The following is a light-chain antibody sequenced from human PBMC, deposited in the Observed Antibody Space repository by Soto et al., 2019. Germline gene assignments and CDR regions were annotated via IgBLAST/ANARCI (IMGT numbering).Light chain of an antibody. CDR1: QSVGNN. Sequence: EIEMTQSPSTLSVSLGERATLTCRASQSVGNNFDWYQQKPGQAPRLLIFATSPRATGVPARFSGSGSGTEFTLTISSLQSEDFAVYYCQQYGDWPLTFGGGAKVEIK. J-gene: IGKJ4*01. CDR3: QQYGDWPLT. V-gene: IGKV3-15*01. CDR2: ATS.